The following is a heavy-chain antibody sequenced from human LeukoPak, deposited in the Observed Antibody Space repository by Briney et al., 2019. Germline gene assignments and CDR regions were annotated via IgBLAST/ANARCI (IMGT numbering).Heavy chain of an antibody. D-gene: IGHD3-22*01. CDR1: GGSISSSSHY. J-gene: IGHJ4*02. CDR2: IYYSGST. CDR3: ASHLYDSSGYYFFYFDY. Sequence: PSETLSLTCTVSGGSISSSSHYWGWIRQPPGKGLEWIGSIYYSGSTYYNPSLKSRVTISVDTSKNQFSLKLSSVTAADTAVYYCASHLYDSSGYYFFYFDYWGQGTLVTVSS. V-gene: IGHV4-39*01.